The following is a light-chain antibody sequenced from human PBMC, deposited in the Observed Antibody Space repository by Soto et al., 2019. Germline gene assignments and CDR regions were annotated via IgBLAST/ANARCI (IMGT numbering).Light chain of an antibody. Sequence: EIVMTQSPVTLSVSPGDRATVSCRASQSISRNLAWYQHKPGQAPRLLIYGASTRATGIPDRFSGSGSGAEFTLTISNLQSEDLAVYYCQQYNNWPPYTFGQGTKLEIK. J-gene: IGKJ2*01. V-gene: IGKV3-15*01. CDR2: GAS. CDR3: QQYNNWPPYT. CDR1: QSISRN.